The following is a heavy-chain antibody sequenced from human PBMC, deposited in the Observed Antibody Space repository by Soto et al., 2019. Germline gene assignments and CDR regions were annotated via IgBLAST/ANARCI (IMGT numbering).Heavy chain of an antibody. J-gene: IGHJ4*02. CDR2: INQSGST. CDR3: ARTYSSSWSPFDY. D-gene: IGHD6-13*01. V-gene: IGHV4-34*01. CDR1: GGSFSGYY. Sequence: SETLSLTCAVYGGSFSGYYWSWIRQPPGKGLEWIGEINQSGSTNYNPSLKSRVTISVDTSKNQFSPKLSSVTAADTAVYYCARTYSSSWSPFDYWGQGTLVTVSS.